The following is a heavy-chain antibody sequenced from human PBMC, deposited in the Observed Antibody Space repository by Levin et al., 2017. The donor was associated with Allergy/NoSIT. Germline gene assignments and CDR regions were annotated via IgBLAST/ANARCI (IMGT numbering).Heavy chain of an antibody. CDR2: IKGDGSAK. J-gene: IGHJ4*02. D-gene: IGHD2-2*01. CDR3: ARHTLAPDGDY. Sequence: QPGGSLRLSCAASGFTFRNNWMTWVRQAPGKGLEWVANIKGDGSAKYYVDSVKGRFTISRDNADNSLYLQMNSLRAEDTAVYYCARHTLAPDGDYWGQGTLVNVS. V-gene: IGHV3-7*01. CDR1: GFTFRNNW.